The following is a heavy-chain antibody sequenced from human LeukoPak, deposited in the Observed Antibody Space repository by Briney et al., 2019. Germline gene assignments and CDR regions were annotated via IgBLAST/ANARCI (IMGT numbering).Heavy chain of an antibody. CDR3: VRYSDSSGIPDY. CDR1: GDTFIIYG. V-gene: IGHV1-18*01. J-gene: IGHJ4*02. D-gene: IGHD3-22*01. CDR2: ISAYNGHT. Sequence: ASVKVSRKASGDTFIIYGFTWVRQAPGQGLEWMGWISAYNGHTNYAQKFQGRITMTTDTSTSTAYMDLRSLRSDDTAVYYCVRYSDSSGIPDYWGQGTPVIVSS.